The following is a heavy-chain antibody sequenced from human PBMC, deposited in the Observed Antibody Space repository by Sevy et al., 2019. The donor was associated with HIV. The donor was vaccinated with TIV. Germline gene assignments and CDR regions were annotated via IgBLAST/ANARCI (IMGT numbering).Heavy chain of an antibody. Sequence: GGYLRLYCAASGFTFSDYYMSWIRQAPGKGLEWLSYISNSGSDTFYADSVKGRFTISRDNAKNSLYLQLNSLRADDTAVYYCARDNNRAAMAYWGQGTLVTVSS. J-gene: IGHJ4*02. CDR3: ARDNNRAAMAY. V-gene: IGHV3-11*01. CDR1: GFTFSDYY. D-gene: IGHD5-18*01. CDR2: ISNSGSDT.